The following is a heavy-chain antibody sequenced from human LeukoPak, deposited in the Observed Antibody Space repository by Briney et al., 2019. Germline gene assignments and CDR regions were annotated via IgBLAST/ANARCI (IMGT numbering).Heavy chain of an antibody. CDR3: ARKPSVSGTSYFDY. V-gene: IGHV3-7*01. Sequence: GGSLRLSCAASGFTFSSYWMSWVRQAPGKGLEWVANIKTDGSLKYYMDSAEGRFTVSKDNAKNSLYLQLDSLRDEDTAVYYCARKPSVSGTSYFDYWGQGTLVTVSS. J-gene: IGHJ4*02. D-gene: IGHD1-26*01. CDR2: IKTDGSLK. CDR1: GFTFSSYW.